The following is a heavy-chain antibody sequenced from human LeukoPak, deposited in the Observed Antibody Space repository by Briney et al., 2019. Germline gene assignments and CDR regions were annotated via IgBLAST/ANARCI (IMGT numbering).Heavy chain of an antibody. CDR3: ARQGGGFWYFDL. Sequence: SETLSLTCTVSGGSISSYYWSWIRQPPGKGLEWIGYIYYSGSTNYNPSLRSRVTISVDTSKNQFSLKLSSVTAADAAVYYCARQGGGFWYFDLWGRGTLVTVSS. V-gene: IGHV4-59*08. D-gene: IGHD6-25*01. CDR1: GGSISSYY. J-gene: IGHJ2*01. CDR2: IYYSGST.